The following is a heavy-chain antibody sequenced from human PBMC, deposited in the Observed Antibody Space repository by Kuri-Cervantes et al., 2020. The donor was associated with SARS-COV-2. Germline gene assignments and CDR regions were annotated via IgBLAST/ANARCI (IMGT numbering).Heavy chain of an antibody. CDR1: GFTFSSYA. V-gene: IGHV3-23*01. CDR3: ARDVWMVRGVPYYYYGMDV. CDR2: ISGSGGST. J-gene: IGHJ6*02. Sequence: GESLKISCAASGFTFSSYAMSWVRQAPGKGLEWVSAISGSGGSTYYADSVKGRFTISRDNSKNTLYLQMNSLRAEDTAVYYCARDVWMVRGVPYYYYGMDVWGQGTTVTVSS. D-gene: IGHD3-10*01.